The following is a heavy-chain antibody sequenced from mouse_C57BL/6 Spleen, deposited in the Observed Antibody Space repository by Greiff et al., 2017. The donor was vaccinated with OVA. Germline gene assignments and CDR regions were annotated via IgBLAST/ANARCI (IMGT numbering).Heavy chain of an antibody. CDR2: IRSKSNNYAT. D-gene: IGHD4-1*01. J-gene: IGHJ1*03. V-gene: IGHV10-1*01. CDR1: GFSFNTYA. Sequence: DVMLVESGGGLVQPKGSLKLSCAASGFSFNTYAMNWVRQAPGKGLEWVARIRSKSNNYATYYADSVKDRFTISRDDSESMLYLQMNNLKTEDTAMYYCVRRGLGPWYFDVWGTGTTVTVSS. CDR3: VRRGLGPWYFDV.